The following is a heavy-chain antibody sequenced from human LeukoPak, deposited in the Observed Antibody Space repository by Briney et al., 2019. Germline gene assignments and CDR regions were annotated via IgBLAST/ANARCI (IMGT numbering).Heavy chain of an antibody. CDR1: GGSFSGYY. V-gene: IGHV4-34*01. D-gene: IGHD3-10*01. J-gene: IGHJ4*02. CDR2: INHSGST. Sequence: KPSETLSLTCAVYGGSFSGYYWSWIRQPPGKGLEWIGEINHSGSTNYNPSLKSRVTISVDTSKNQFSLKLSSVTAADTAVYYCARGTRSHYRDYWGQGTLVTVSS. CDR3: ARGTRSHYRDY.